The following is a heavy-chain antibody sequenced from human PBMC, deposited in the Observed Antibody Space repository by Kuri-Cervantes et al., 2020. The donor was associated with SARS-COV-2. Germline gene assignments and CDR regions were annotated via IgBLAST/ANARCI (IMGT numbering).Heavy chain of an antibody. D-gene: IGHD6-19*01. CDR1: GGSISSCY. CDR3: ARGMQQWPFDY. V-gene: IGHV4-59*01. J-gene: IGHJ4*02. CDR2: ISYSGNT. Sequence: GSLRLSCTVSGGSISSCYWSWIRQPPGKGLEWIGYISYSGNTNYNPSLKSRVTISVDTSKNQFSLRLSSVTAADAAVYYCARGMQQWPFDYWGQGTLVTVSS.